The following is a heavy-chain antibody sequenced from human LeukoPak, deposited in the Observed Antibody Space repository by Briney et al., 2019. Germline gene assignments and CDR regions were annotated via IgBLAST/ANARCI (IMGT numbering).Heavy chain of an antibody. CDR1: GGSISSSSYY. CDR3: ARDRAGYDSSQLNYYYYMDV. D-gene: IGHD3-22*01. J-gene: IGHJ6*03. Sequence: PSETLSLTCTVSGGSISSSSYYWGWIRQPPGKGLEWIGYIYYSGSTNYNPSLKSRVTISVDTSKNQFSLKLSSVTAADTAVYYCARDRAGYDSSQLNYYYYMDVWGKGTTVTVSS. V-gene: IGHV4-61*01. CDR2: IYYSGST.